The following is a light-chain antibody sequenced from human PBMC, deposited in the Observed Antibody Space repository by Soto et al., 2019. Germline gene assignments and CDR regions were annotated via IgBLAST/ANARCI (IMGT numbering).Light chain of an antibody. CDR2: AAS. CDR3: QQLNSYPIT. Sequence: IQLTLSPSSLSAYVGTSVSITCRARQGISSFLAWYQQQPGKAPQLLIYAASTLQSGVPSRFSGSGSGTDFTLTISSLQPEDFSTYLCQQLNSYPITFGHGTRLEIK. CDR1: QGISSF. J-gene: IGKJ5*01. V-gene: IGKV1-9*01.